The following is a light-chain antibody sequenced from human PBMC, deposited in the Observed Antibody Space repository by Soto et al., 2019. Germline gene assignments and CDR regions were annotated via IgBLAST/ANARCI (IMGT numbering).Light chain of an antibody. J-gene: IGLJ1*01. Sequence: QSALTQPPSASGSPGQSVTISCTGTSSDFGGYNYVSWYQQHPGKAPKLMIYEVNKRPSGVPDRFSGSKSGNTASLTVSGLQAEDEADYYCSSYTGSDNYVFGTGTKLTVL. CDR3: SSYTGSDNYV. CDR1: SSDFGGYNY. V-gene: IGLV2-8*01. CDR2: EVN.